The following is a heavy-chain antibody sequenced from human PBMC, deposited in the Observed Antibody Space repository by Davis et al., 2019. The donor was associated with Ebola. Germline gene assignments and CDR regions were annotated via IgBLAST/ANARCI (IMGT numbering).Heavy chain of an antibody. Sequence: MPSETLSLTCTVSGGSISSSSYYWSWIRQPPGKGLEWIGYIYYSGSTNYNPSLKSRVTISVDTSKNQFSLKLSSVTAADTAVYYCARVNYDFWSGYANWFDHWCQGTLVTVSS. J-gene: IGHJ5*02. V-gene: IGHV4-61*01. CDR3: ARVNYDFWSGYANWFDH. D-gene: IGHD3-3*01. CDR2: IYYSGST. CDR1: GGSISSSSYY.